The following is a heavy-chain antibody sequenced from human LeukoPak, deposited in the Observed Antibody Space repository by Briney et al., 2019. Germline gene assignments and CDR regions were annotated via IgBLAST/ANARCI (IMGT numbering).Heavy chain of an antibody. CDR3: ATRPYYYDSSGYSEAY. CDR2: LSGSGGNT. V-gene: IGHV3-23*01. D-gene: IGHD3-22*01. CDR1: GFTFSNYA. J-gene: IGHJ4*02. Sequence: GGSLRLSCAASGFTFSNYAMSWVRQAPGKGLEWVSALSGSGGNTYYADSVKGRFTISRDNSKNTLYLQMNSLRAEDTAVYYCATRPYYYDSSGYSEAYWGQGTLVTVSS.